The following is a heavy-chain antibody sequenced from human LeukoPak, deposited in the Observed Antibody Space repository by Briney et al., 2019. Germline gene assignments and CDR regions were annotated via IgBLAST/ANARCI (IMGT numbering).Heavy chain of an antibody. Sequence: GGSLRLSCAASGFTFSSYAMSWVRQAPGKGLEWASAISGSGGSTYYADSVKGRFTISRDNSKNTLYLQMNSLRAEDTAVYYCAKDLGHYYDSSGYYPFDYWGQGTLVTVSS. V-gene: IGHV3-23*01. J-gene: IGHJ4*02. CDR2: ISGSGGST. D-gene: IGHD3-22*01. CDR3: AKDLGHYYDSSGYYPFDY. CDR1: GFTFSSYA.